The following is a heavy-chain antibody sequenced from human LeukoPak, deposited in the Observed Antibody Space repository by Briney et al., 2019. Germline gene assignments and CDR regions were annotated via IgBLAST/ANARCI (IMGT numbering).Heavy chain of an antibody. D-gene: IGHD3-16*01. V-gene: IGHV3-30*04. CDR3: ARDGGSH. J-gene: IGHJ4*02. CDR1: GFTFSTYA. CDR2: ISYDGDNK. Sequence: GGSLRLSCAASGFTFSTYAMHWVRQSPGKGLEWEAVISYDGDNKYYADSVKGRFTISRDNSKNTLYLQMNSLRVEDSALCYCARDGGSHWGQGTLVTVSS.